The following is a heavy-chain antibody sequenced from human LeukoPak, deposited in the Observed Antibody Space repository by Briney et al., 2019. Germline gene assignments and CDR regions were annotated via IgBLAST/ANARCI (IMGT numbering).Heavy chain of an antibody. Sequence: GGSLRLSCTTPGFTFSSYGMNWVRQAPGKGLEWVAVIWYDGSNKYYRDSVKGRFTISRDNSKNTLYLQMNSLRVEDAAVYYCANDLGGCGGTKCSYYFDYWGQGTLVTVSS. CDR2: IWYDGSNK. V-gene: IGHV3-33*06. CDR3: ANDLGGCGGTKCSYYFDY. J-gene: IGHJ4*02. D-gene: IGHD2-21*01. CDR1: GFTFSSYG.